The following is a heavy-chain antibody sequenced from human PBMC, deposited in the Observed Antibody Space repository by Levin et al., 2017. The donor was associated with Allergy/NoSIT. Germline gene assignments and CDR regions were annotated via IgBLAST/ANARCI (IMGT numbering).Heavy chain of an antibody. Sequence: SGPTLVKPTQTLTLTCTFSGFSLSTIGVGVGWIRQPPGKALEWLVFIYWDDDKRYSPSLKSRLTITKDTSKNQVVLTMTNMDPVDTATYYCAHRQLGSSWYDGIFDYWGQGTLVTVSS. CDR3: AHRQLGSSWYDGIFDY. CDR2: IYWDDDK. D-gene: IGHD6-13*01. CDR1: GFSLSTIGVG. V-gene: IGHV2-5*02. J-gene: IGHJ4*02.